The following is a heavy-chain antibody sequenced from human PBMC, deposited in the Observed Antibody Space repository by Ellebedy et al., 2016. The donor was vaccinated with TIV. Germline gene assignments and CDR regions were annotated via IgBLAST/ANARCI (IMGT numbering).Heavy chain of an antibody. CDR2: ISSSSSYI. J-gene: IGHJ6*02. D-gene: IGHD4-11*01. V-gene: IGHV3-21*04. Sequence: GESLKISCAASGFTFSSYSMNWVRQAPGKGLEWVSSISSSSSYIYYADSVKGRFTISRDNAKNSLYLQMNSLRTEDTAVYYCTTEGLEYDPDVWGQGTTVTVSS. CDR1: GFTFSSYS. CDR3: TTEGLEYDPDV.